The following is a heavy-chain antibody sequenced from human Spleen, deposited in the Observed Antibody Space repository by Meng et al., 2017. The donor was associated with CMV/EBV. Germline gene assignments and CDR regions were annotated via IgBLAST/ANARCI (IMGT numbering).Heavy chain of an antibody. J-gene: IGHJ4*02. V-gene: IGHV3-30-3*01. CDR2: ISYDGTNK. D-gene: IGHD6-13*01. Sequence: GGSLRLSCAASGFTFSSYSMHWVRQAPGKGLEWVSLISYDGTNKYLADSVKGRFTISRDNSKNTLYLQMNSLRAEDTAVYYCARDHLYSSSWFFDYWGQGTLVTVSS. CDR1: GFTFSSYS. CDR3: ARDHLYSSSWFFDY.